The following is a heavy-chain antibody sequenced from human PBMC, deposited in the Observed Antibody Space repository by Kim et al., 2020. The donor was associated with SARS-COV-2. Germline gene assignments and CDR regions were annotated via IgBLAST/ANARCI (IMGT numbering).Heavy chain of an antibody. V-gene: IGHV1-46*01. D-gene: IGHD2-8*01. J-gene: IGHJ4*02. CDR2: INPNGGAT. CDR3: ARGTPDTNNYGDY. CDR1: GYTFTNYY. Sequence: ASVKVSCKASGYTFTNYYIHWVRQAPGQGLEWMGIINPNGGATNYAQKFQGRVSVARDTSTSTVYMHLTSLRSDDTAVYYCARGTPDTNNYGDYWGQGTLGTVSS.